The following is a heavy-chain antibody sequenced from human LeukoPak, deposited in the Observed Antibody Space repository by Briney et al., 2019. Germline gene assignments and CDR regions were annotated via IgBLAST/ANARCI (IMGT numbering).Heavy chain of an antibody. CDR3: SRNGLVDFDY. Sequence: GGSLRLSCPPSGSAFDDSAMGWVRQPAGEGLEWVGFIRQRAYGGAAEYAASVKGRFIISRDDSKGITYLQMNSLKTEDTAVYYCSRNGLVDFDYWGQGSRVIVPP. CDR1: GSAFDDSA. V-gene: IGHV3-49*04. J-gene: IGHJ4*02. CDR2: IRQRAYGGAA.